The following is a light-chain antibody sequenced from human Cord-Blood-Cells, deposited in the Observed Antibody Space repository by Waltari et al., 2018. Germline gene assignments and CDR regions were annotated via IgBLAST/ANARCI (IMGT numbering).Light chain of an antibody. V-gene: IGKV1-39*01. CDR3: LQDDNNPLT. CDR2: AAS. Sequence: IQMSQSPSSLSASVGAIVTITRRARQRISSYLNWYQPKPGKAPKLLIYAASSLQSGVPSRFSGSGSGTDFTLNISRLQPEDFATYYCLQDDNNPLTFGQGTKVEIK. J-gene: IGKJ4*01. CDR1: QRISSY.